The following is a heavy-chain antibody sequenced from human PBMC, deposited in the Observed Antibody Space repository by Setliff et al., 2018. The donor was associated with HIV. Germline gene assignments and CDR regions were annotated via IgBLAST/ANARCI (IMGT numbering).Heavy chain of an antibody. D-gene: IGHD2-8*01. CDR1: GGSFSNYY. CDR3: ARESPDGLDY. Sequence: PSETLSLTCAVYGGSFSNYYWSWIRQTPGKGLEWIGSIYYSGNSYYNPSLQSRVTISVDTSKNQFSLKLSSVSAADTAMYFCARESPDGLDYWGQGTLVTVSS. J-gene: IGHJ4*02. CDR2: IYYSGNS. V-gene: IGHV4-34*01.